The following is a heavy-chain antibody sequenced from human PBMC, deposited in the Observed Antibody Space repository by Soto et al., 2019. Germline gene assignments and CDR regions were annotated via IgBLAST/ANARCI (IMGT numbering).Heavy chain of an antibody. J-gene: IGHJ4*02. Sequence: GGSLRLSCAASGFTFSSYWMSWVRQAPGKGLEWVANIKQDGSEKYYVDSVKGRFTISRDNAKNSLYLQMNSLRAEDTAVYYCAGIWGSYRYGRNYWGQGTLVTVSS. CDR2: IKQDGSEK. V-gene: IGHV3-7*01. CDR3: AGIWGSYRYGRNY. D-gene: IGHD3-16*02. CDR1: GFTFSSYW.